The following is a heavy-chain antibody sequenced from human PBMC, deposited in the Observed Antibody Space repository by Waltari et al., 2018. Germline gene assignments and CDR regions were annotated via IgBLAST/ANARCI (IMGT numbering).Heavy chain of an antibody. CDR3: ARDGLRGFDS. V-gene: IGHV3-48*03. Sequence: EVQLVESGGALVQPGGSLRLSCTASGFHSGFTFRTYEMNWVRQAPGKGLEWVSYISSTGSTVYYADSVKGRFTISRDNAGNSLYPQMNSLTAEDTAVYYCARDGLRGFDSWGQGTLVTVSS. J-gene: IGHJ4*02. CDR1: GFHSGFTFRTYE. CDR2: ISSTGSTV. D-gene: IGHD4-17*01.